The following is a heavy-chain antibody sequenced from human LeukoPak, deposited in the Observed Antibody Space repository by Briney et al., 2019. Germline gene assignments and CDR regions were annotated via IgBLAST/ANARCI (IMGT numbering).Heavy chain of an antibody. Sequence: SETLSLTCTVSGGSMSPYHWGWIRQPPGKGLEWTGYIYYSGSTNYNPSLKSRVTISVDTSKNQFSLKLSSVTAADTAVYYCASLDWNYGSPWFDPWGQGTLVTVSS. CDR1: GGSMSPYH. CDR2: IYYSGST. D-gene: IGHD1-7*01. CDR3: ASLDWNYGSPWFDP. J-gene: IGHJ5*02. V-gene: IGHV4-59*12.